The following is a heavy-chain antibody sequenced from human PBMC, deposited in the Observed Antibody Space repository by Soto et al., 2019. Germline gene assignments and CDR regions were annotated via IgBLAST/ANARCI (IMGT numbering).Heavy chain of an antibody. Sequence: EVQLVQSGAEVKKPGESLKISCKGSGYSFTSYWIGWVRQMPGKGLEWMGIIYPGDSDTRYSQSFQGQVTISAVKSISTAYLQWSSLKASDTAMYYCAKTYYDFWSGYFFSAFDIWGQGTMVTVSS. V-gene: IGHV5-51*03. D-gene: IGHD3-3*01. CDR3: AKTYYDFWSGYFFSAFDI. CDR1: GYSFTSYW. CDR2: IYPGDSDT. J-gene: IGHJ3*02.